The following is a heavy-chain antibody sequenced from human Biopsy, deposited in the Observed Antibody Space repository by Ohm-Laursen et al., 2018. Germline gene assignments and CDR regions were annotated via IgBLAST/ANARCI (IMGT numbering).Heavy chain of an antibody. D-gene: IGHD6-13*01. J-gene: IGHJ4*02. CDR3: ARMEQPHDY. CDR2: VNPNSGDT. V-gene: IGHV1-2*06. CDR1: GYPFSNYY. Sequence: SVKVSCKASGYPFSNYYLFWVRQAPGQGLEWMGRVNPNSGDTIFARNFQGRVTMTRDTAISTVYMDLRNLRPDDTAVYFCARMEQPHDYWGQGTLVTVSS.